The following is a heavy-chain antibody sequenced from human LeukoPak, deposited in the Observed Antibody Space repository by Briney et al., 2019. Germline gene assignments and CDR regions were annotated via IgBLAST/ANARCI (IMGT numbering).Heavy chain of an antibody. J-gene: IGHJ6*03. CDR3: ARSLVDGDYYYNMDV. V-gene: IGHV3-30*02. CDR2: IRTDESDT. Sequence: GGSLRLSCAESGFAFRNYGMHWVRPAPGKGLEWVTFIRTDESDTYYADSVEGRFTISRYNSKNTLSLQMTSLRAEDTAVYYCARSLVDGDYYYNMDVWGKGTTVTVSS. CDR1: GFAFRNYG. D-gene: IGHD2-8*02.